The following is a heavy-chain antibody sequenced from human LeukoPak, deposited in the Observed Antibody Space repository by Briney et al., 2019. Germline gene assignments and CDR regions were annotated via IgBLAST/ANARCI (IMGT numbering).Heavy chain of an antibody. J-gene: IGHJ4*02. CDR3: ARDAAHLYDY. CDR2: INHSGST. CDR1: GGSFSGYY. Sequence: SETLSLTCAVYGGSFSGYYWSWIRQPPGKGLEWIGEINHSGSTNYNPSLKSRVTISVDTSKNQFSLKLSSVTAADTAVYYCARDAAHLYDYWGQGTLVTVSS. D-gene: IGHD2-2*01. V-gene: IGHV4-34*01.